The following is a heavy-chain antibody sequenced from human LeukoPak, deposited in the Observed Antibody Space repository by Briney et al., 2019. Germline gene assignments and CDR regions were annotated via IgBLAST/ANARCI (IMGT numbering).Heavy chain of an antibody. CDR2: IDPSDSYT. V-gene: IGHV5-10-1*01. D-gene: IGHD5-12*01. CDR3: ARGGKSAYGWFDP. J-gene: IGHJ5*02. CDR1: GYXFTSYW. Sequence: ESLKISCKCSGYXFTSYWISWVRQMPGKGLEWMGTIDPSDSYTNYSPSFQGHVTISADKSISTAYLQWSSLKASDTAMYYCARGGKSAYGWFDPWGQGALVTVSS.